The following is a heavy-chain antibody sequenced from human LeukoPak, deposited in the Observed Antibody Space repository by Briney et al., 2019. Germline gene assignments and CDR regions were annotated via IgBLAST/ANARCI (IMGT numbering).Heavy chain of an antibody. J-gene: IGHJ6*02. CDR2: ISHDGSDK. Sequence: GGSLRLSCAASGFTFSSYGMHWVRQAPGKGLEWVAIISHDGSDKYYADSVKGRFTISRDNSKNTLYLQMNSLRAEDTAVYYCAKEAYYYDTRGYHNYYYYGMDVWGQGTTVTVSS. CDR1: GFTFSSYG. CDR3: AKEAYYYDTRGYHNYYYYGMDV. V-gene: IGHV3-30*18. D-gene: IGHD3-22*01.